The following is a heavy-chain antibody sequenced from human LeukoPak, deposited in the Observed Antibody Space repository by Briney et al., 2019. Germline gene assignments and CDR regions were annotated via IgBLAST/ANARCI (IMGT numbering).Heavy chain of an antibody. J-gene: IGHJ4*02. CDR1: GGSISSYY. CDR3: AGGVVAALDFDY. Sequence: SETLSLTCTVSGGSISSYYWSWIRQPPGKGLEWIGYTYYSGSTNYNPSLKSRVTISVDTSKNQFSLKLSSVTAADTVVYYCAGGVVAALDFDYWGQGTLVTVSS. D-gene: IGHD2-15*01. V-gene: IGHV4-59*01. CDR2: TYYSGST.